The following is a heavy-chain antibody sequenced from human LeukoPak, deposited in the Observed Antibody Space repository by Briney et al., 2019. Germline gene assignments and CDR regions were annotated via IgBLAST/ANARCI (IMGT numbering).Heavy chain of an antibody. J-gene: IGHJ6*02. CDR2: INDSGST. CDR3: ARDRSMSPGALQYNYYHHAMDV. Sequence: SETLSLTCAVYGESLGEHYWTWIRQVPGRGLEWIGEINDSGSTTFNPSLKNRVTLSVDTSKNQFSLELRSMTAADSALYYCARDRSMSPGALQYNYYHHAMDVWGQGATVSVSS. V-gene: IGHV4-34*01. D-gene: IGHD1-1*01. CDR1: GESLGEHY.